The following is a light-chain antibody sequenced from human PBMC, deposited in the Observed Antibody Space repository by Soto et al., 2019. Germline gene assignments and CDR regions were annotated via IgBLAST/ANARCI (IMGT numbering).Light chain of an antibody. V-gene: IGLV2-8*01. J-gene: IGLJ2*01. CDR2: EVS. Sequence: QSALTQPPSASGSPGQSVAISCTGTSSDIGAYKFVSWYQQHPGKAPKLIIYEVSIRPSGVPDRFSGSKSGNTASLTVSGLLAEDVADYYCSLYAGTNSVVFGGGTKLTVL. CDR3: SLYAGTNSVV. CDR1: SSDIGAYKF.